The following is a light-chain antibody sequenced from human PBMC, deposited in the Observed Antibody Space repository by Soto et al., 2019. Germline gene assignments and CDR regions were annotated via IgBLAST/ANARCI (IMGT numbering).Light chain of an antibody. CDR1: SSNIGAGFD. CDR2: NNN. CDR3: QSYDSSLSAYV. Sequence: QAVLTQPPSVSGAPGQRVTISCTGGSSNIGAGFDVHWYQQLPRTAPKLLIYNNNNRPSGVPDRFSVSRSATSASLAITGLQAADEADYYCQSYDSSLSAYVFGTGTKLTVL. V-gene: IGLV1-40*01. J-gene: IGLJ1*01.